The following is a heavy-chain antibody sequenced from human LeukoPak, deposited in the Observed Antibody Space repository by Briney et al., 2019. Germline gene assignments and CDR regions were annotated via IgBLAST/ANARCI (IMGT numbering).Heavy chain of an antibody. CDR2: IYFDGET. CDR3: ARHRKSARNYLYYYMDV. Sequence: SETLSLTCTVSGDSIHSVYYYCGWIRQSPGKGLEWIGSIYFDGETSYSPSLKSRLIISVDTSKNQFSLNLTSVTAADTALYYCARHRKSARNYLYYYMDVWGKGTTVTVSS. D-gene: IGHD6-6*01. V-gene: IGHV4-39*01. J-gene: IGHJ6*03. CDR1: GDSIHSVYYY.